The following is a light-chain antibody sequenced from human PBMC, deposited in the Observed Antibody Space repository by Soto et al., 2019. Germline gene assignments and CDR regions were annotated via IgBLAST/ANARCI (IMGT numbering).Light chain of an antibody. CDR3: LQDYNYPWT. CDR2: AAS. V-gene: IGKV1-6*01. Sequence: AIQMTQSPSSLSASVGDRVTITCRASQCLRNDLGWYQQKPGKAPKLLIYAASSLQSGGPSRFSGSGSGTDFALPISGLQPEDFATYYCLQDYNYPWTFGQGTKVAIK. J-gene: IGKJ1*01. CDR1: QCLRND.